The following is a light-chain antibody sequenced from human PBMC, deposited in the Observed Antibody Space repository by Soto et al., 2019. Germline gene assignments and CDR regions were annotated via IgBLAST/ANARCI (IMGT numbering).Light chain of an antibody. J-gene: IGKJ4*01. CDR1: QVISKF. V-gene: IGKV1-33*01. Sequence: DIQITQSPSSLSASVVDRVTITFRASQVISKFLNWYQLKPGKAPKLLIFDASELETGVTSRFSGHRSGTDFSFIISSLQPEDIATYYCQQYDNYPLNCGGGTKGDIK. CDR3: QQYDNYPLN. CDR2: DAS.